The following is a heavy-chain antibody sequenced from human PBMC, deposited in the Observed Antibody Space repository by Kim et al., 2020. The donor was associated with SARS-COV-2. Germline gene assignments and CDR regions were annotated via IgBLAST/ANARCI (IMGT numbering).Heavy chain of an antibody. Sequence: SETLSLTCAVYGGSFSGYYWSWIRQPPGKGLEWIGEINHSGSTNYNPSLKSRVTISVDTSKNQFSLKLSSVTAADTAVYYCARGPPALGDYWGQGTLVTVSS. CDR2: INHSGST. CDR3: ARGPPALGDY. CDR1: GGSFSGYY. V-gene: IGHV4-34*01. J-gene: IGHJ4*02. D-gene: IGHD3-16*01.